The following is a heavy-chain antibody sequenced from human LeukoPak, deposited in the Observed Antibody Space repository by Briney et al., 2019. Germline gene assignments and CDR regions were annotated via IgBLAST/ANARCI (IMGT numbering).Heavy chain of an antibody. V-gene: IGHV1-69*05. J-gene: IGHJ4*02. CDR2: IIPIFGTA. CDR1: GGTFSSYA. CDR3: ARDYYDSSGYLY. D-gene: IGHD3-22*01. Sequence: SVKVSCKASGGTFSSYAISWVRQAPGQGLEWMGGIIPIFGTANYAQKFQGRVTITTDESTSTAYMELSSLRSEDAAVYYCARDYYDSSGYLYWGQGTLVTVSS.